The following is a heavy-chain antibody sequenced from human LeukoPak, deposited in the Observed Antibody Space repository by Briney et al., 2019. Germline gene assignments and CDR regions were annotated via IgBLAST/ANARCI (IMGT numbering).Heavy chain of an antibody. V-gene: IGHV4-31*03. CDR3: ARDECSSTSCYITRMNNWFDP. Sequence: PSQTLSLTCTVSGDSVSSGKYYWSWIRQRPGEGLEWIGYIYTSGTTYYNPSLKSRVTISIDTSKNHFSLNLNAVTVADTAVYYCARDECSSTSCYITRMNNWFDPWGQGTLVTVSS. D-gene: IGHD2-2*02. CDR2: IYTSGTT. J-gene: IGHJ5*02. CDR1: GDSVSSGKYY.